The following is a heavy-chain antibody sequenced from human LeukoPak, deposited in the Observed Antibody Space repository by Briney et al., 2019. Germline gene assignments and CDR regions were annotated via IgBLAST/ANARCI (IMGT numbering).Heavy chain of an antibody. CDR1: GYTFTSYD. D-gene: IGHD1-1*01. CDR2: MNPNSGNT. CDR3: AIGASGTTSPDAFDI. V-gene: IGHV1-8*01. J-gene: IGHJ3*02. Sequence: ASVKVSRKASGYTFTSYDINWVRQATGQGLEWMGWMNPNSGNTGYAQKLQGRVTITRNTSIGTAYMELSSLRSEDTAVYYCAIGASGTTSPDAFDIWGQGTMVTVSS.